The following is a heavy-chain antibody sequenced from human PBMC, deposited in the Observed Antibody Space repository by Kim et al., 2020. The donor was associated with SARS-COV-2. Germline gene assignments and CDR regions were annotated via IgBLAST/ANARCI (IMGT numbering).Heavy chain of an antibody. V-gene: IGHV3-7*01. J-gene: IGHJ4*02. D-gene: IGHD2-8*01. CDR2: INEDGSGT. CDR3: ARAVGHHNG. CDR1: GFTFISYW. Sequence: GGSLRLSCAASGFTFISYWMSWVRQAPGKGLEWVANINEDGSGTYYEDSVKGRFTISRDNGKNSVYLQMNSLRVEDTAIYYCARAVGHHNGWGQGILVIV.